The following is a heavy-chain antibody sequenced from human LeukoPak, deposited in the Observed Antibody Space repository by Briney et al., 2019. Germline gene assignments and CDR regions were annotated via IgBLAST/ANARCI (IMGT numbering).Heavy chain of an antibody. D-gene: IGHD5-12*01. J-gene: IGHJ4*02. CDR1: GFTFSSYA. CDR2: ISSNGGST. CDR3: ARSRLLVAVPFDY. Sequence: PGGSLRLSCAASGFTFSSYATHWVRQAPGKGLEYVSAISSNGGSTYYANSVKGRFTISRDNSKNTPYLQMGSLRAEDMAVYYCARSRLLVAVPFDYWGQGTLVTVSS. V-gene: IGHV3-64*01.